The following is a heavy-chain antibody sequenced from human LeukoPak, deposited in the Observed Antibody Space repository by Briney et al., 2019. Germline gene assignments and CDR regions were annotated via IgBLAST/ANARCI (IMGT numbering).Heavy chain of an antibody. CDR1: GFTFNNYA. CDR2: ISYDGSNK. V-gene: IGHV3-30-3*01. Sequence: GGSLRLSCAASGFTFNNYAMHWVRQAPGKGLEWVAVISYDGSNKYYAASVKGRFTISRDNSKNTLYLQMNSLRAEDTAVYYCARGSLGTIAVAGTLDYWGQGILVTVSS. D-gene: IGHD6-19*01. J-gene: IGHJ4*02. CDR3: ARGSLGTIAVAGTLDY.